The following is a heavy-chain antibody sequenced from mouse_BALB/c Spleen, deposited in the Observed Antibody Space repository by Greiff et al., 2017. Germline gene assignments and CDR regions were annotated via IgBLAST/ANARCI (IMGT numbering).Heavy chain of an antibody. J-gene: IGHJ2*01. Sequence: EVQLVESGGGLVQPGGSLRLSCATSGFTFTDYYMSWVRQPPGKALEWLGFIRNKANGYTTEYSASVKGRFTISRDNSQSILYLQMNTLRAEDSATYYCARGYYLDYWGQGTTLTVSS. CDR2: IRNKANGYTT. CDR3: ARGYYLDY. CDR1: GFTFTDYY. V-gene: IGHV7-3*02.